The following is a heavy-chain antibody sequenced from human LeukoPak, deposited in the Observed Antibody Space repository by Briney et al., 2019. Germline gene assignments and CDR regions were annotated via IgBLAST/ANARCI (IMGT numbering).Heavy chain of an antibody. D-gene: IGHD6-19*01. CDR2: IIPIFGTA. CDR3: ARLSSGWNNYFDY. V-gene: IGHV1-69*13. CDR1: GGTFSSYA. J-gene: IGHJ4*02. Sequence: SVKVSCKASGGTFSSYAISWVRQAPGQGLEWMGGIIPIFGTANYAQRFQGRVTITADESTSTAYMELSSLRSEDTAVYYCARLSSGWNNYFDYWGQGTLVTVSS.